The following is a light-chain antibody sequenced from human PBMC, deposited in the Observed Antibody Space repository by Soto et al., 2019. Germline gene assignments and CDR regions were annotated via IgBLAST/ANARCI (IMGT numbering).Light chain of an antibody. Sequence: DIQMTQSPSSLSASVGDRVTITCRASQSISSYLNWYQQKPGKAPNLLIYAASTLQSGVPSRFSGSGSGTDFTLTIRSLQPEDFATYYCQQRYTTPLTFGGGTKVEIK. CDR1: QSISSY. CDR2: AAS. J-gene: IGKJ4*01. CDR3: QQRYTTPLT. V-gene: IGKV1-39*01.